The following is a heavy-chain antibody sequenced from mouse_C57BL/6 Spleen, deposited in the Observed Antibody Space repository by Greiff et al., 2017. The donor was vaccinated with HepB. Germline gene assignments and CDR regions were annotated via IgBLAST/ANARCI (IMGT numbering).Heavy chain of an antibody. D-gene: IGHD1-1*01. Sequence: EVKLEESGGGLVKPGGSLKLSCAASGFTFSSYTMSWVRQTPEKRLEWVATISGGGGNTYYPDSVKGRFTISRDNAKNTLYLQMSSLRSEDTALYYCARRATVVPYYFDYWGQGTTRTVSS. CDR2: ISGGGGNT. J-gene: IGHJ2*01. V-gene: IGHV5-9*01. CDR3: ARRATVVPYYFDY. CDR1: GFTFSSYT.